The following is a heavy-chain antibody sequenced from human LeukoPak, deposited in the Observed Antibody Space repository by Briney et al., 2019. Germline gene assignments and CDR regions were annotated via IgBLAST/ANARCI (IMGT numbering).Heavy chain of an antibody. CDR2: ISYDGSNK. CDR3: ASPGPGHLYAFDI. D-gene: IGHD3-3*02. J-gene: IGHJ3*02. V-gene: IGHV3-30*04. CDR1: GFTFSSYA. Sequence: QPGGSLRLSCAASGFTFSSYAMHWVRQAPGKGLEWVAVISYDGSNKYYADSVKGRFTISRDNSKNTLYLQMNSLRAEDTAVYYCASPGPGHLYAFDIWGQGTMVTVSS.